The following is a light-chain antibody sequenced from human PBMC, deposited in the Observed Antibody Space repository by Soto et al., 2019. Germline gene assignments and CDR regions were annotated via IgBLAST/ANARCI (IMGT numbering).Light chain of an antibody. Sequence: EIELTQSPGTLSLSPGERATLSCRASQSFNSIYLAWYQQKPGQAPRLLIYGASSRATGIPDRFSGSGSGTDFTLTISRLEPEDFAVYYCQQYGSSGTFGQGTKVDIK. CDR2: GAS. CDR1: QSFNSIY. J-gene: IGKJ1*01. V-gene: IGKV3-20*01. CDR3: QQYGSSGT.